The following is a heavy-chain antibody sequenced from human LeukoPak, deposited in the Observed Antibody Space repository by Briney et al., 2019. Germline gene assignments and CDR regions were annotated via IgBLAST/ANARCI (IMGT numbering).Heavy chain of an antibody. D-gene: IGHD5-18*01. J-gene: IGHJ4*02. CDR3: ARDGDSPMVDFDY. Sequence: ASVKVSCKASGYTFSDEYMYWVRQAPGQGLEWMGWINTKSGDTRYAQKFQGRGTMTRDTSIGTIFMELSGLRSDDTGVYYCARDGDSPMVDFDYWGQGTLVTVSS. CDR2: INTKSGDT. V-gene: IGHV1-2*02. CDR1: GYTFSDEY.